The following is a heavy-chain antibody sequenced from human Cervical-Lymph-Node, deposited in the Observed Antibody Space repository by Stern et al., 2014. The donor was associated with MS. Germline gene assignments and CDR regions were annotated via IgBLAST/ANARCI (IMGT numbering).Heavy chain of an antibody. D-gene: IGHD6-19*01. J-gene: IGHJ4*02. CDR3: ASQSARGGWIFDY. Sequence: QVQLVESGAEVKKPGSSVKVSCRASGGTFRNYAISWVRQAPGQGLEWVGGIIPIFGTAHFAQRFQGRVTITADESTSTAYMELSSLSSEGTAVYYCASQSARGGWIFDYWGQGTLVTVSS. CDR1: GGTFRNYA. CDR2: IIPIFGTA. V-gene: IGHV1-69*01.